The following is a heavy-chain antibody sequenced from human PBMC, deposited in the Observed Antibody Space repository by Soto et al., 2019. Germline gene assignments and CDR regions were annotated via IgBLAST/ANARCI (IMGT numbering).Heavy chain of an antibody. CDR3: AKEYLEDIVVVVAALSFDY. CDR2: ISGSGGST. CDR1: GFTFSSYA. J-gene: IGHJ4*02. Sequence: GGSLRLSCAASGFTFSSYAMSWVRQAPGKGLEWVSAISGSGGSTYYADSVKGRFTISRDNSKNTLYLQMDSLRAEDTAVYYCAKEYLEDIVVVVAALSFDYWGQGTLVTVS. D-gene: IGHD2-15*01. V-gene: IGHV3-23*01.